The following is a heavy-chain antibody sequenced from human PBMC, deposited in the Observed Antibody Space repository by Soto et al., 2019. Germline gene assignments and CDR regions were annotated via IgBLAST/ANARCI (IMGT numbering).Heavy chain of an antibody. CDR3: AKVRLEYYYGSGSYYIIDY. J-gene: IGHJ4*02. Sequence: VQLLESGGGLVQPGGSLRLSCAASGFTFSSYAMSWVRQAPGKGLEWVSAISGSGGSTYYADSVKGRFTISRDNSKNTLYLQMNSLRAKDTAVYYCAKVRLEYYYGSGSYYIIDYWGQGTLVTVSS. V-gene: IGHV3-23*01. CDR1: GFTFSSYA. CDR2: ISGSGGST. D-gene: IGHD3-10*01.